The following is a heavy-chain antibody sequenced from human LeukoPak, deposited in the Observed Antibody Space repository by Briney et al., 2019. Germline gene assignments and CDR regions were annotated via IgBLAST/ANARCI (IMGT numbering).Heavy chain of an antibody. CDR3: ARSRPLNWFDP. V-gene: IGHV4-59*08. Sequence: SETLSLTCTVSRGSISSYYWSWIRQPPGKGLEWIGYIYYSGSTNYNPSLKSRVTVSVDTSKNQFSLKLSSVTAADTAVYYCARSRPLNWFDPWGRGTLVTVSS. CDR1: RGSISSYY. CDR2: IYYSGST. J-gene: IGHJ5*02.